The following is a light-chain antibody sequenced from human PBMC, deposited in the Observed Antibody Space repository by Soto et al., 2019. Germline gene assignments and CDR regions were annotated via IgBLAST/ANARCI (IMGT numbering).Light chain of an antibody. CDR2: RNN. CDR3: AAWDDSLSGGV. J-gene: IGLJ2*01. Sequence: QSVLTQPPSASGTPGQRVTISCSGSSSNIGSNYVYWYQQLLGTAPKLLIYRNNQRPSGVPDRFSGPKSGTSASLAISGLRSEDEADYYCAAWDDSLSGGVFGGGTKLTVL. CDR1: SSNIGSNY. V-gene: IGLV1-47*01.